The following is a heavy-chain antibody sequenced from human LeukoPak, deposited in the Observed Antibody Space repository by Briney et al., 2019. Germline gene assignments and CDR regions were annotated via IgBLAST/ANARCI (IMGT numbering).Heavy chain of an antibody. Sequence: PSETLSLTCTVSGGSISSSSYYWGWIRQPPGKGLEWIGSIYYSGSTFYNPSLKSRVTISVDTSKNQFSLKLSSVPAADTALYYCARHNPASGTPFFDYWGQGTLVTVSS. CDR1: GGSISSSSYY. CDR3: ARHNPASGTPFFDY. V-gene: IGHV4-39*01. D-gene: IGHD6-13*01. J-gene: IGHJ4*02. CDR2: IYYSGST.